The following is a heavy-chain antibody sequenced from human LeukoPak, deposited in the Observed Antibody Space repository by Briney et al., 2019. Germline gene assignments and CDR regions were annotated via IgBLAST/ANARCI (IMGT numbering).Heavy chain of an antibody. Sequence: ASVKVSCKASGYTFTSYAMHWVRQAPGQRLEWMGWINAGNGNTKYSQKFQGRVTITRDTSASTAYMELSSLRSEDTAVYYCASTSGGSCYSRCGNYGMDVWGQGTTVTVSS. CDR3: ASTSGGSCYSRCGNYGMDV. CDR2: INAGNGNT. J-gene: IGHJ6*02. D-gene: IGHD2-15*01. V-gene: IGHV1-3*01. CDR1: GYTFTSYA.